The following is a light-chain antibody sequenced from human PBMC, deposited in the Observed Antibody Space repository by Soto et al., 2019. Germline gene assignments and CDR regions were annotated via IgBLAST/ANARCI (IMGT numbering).Light chain of an antibody. CDR2: GAS. CDR3: QQYGSPSIT. J-gene: IGKJ5*01. Sequence: EIVLTQSPATLSASPGERATLSCRASQSLTNNYLAWYQQKPGQAPRLLIYGASSRATGIPDRFSGSGSGTDFTLTISRLEPEDFAVYYCQQYGSPSITFGQGTRWRL. V-gene: IGKV3-20*01. CDR1: QSLTNNY.